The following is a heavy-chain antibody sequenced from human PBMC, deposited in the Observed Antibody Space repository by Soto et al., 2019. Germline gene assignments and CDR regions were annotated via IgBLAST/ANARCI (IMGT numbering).Heavy chain of an antibody. Sequence: GASVKASCKASGYTFTSYRISWVRQAAGQGLEWMGWISAYNGNTNYVQKLQGRVTMTTDTSTSTAYMELRSLRSDDTAVYYCARGQGSGRSPRGMDVWGQGTTVTVSS. V-gene: IGHV1-18*01. D-gene: IGHD3-10*01. J-gene: IGHJ6*02. CDR3: ARGQGSGRSPRGMDV. CDR1: GYTFTSYR. CDR2: ISAYNGNT.